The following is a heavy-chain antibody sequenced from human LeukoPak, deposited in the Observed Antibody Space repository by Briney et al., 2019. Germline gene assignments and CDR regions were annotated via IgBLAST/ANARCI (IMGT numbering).Heavy chain of an antibody. CDR2: IYTSGST. CDR1: GDSISSGSYY. J-gene: IGHJ4*02. D-gene: IGHD6-19*01. CDR3: ARDSSGWYFGY. Sequence: SQTLSLSCTVSGDSISSGSYYWSWIRKPAGKGLEWIGRIYTSGSTNYNPSLKSRVTISIDTSKNQFSLKLTSVTAADTAVYYCARDSSGWYFGYWGQGTLVTVSS. V-gene: IGHV4-61*02.